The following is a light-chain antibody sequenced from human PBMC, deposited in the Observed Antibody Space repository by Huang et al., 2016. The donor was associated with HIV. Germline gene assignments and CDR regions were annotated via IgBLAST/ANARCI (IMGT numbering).Light chain of an antibody. J-gene: IGKJ1*01. CDR2: GAS. Sequence: EIVMTQSPATLSVSPGERDTLSCRAMESVSSRLAWYQQKPGPSPRLLFFGASTRAAGVPVMFSGSGSGTEFTRTISSLQSEDFAFYCCQQYNNWPPWTFGQGTKVDI. CDR3: QQYNNWPPWT. V-gene: IGKV3-15*01. CDR1: ESVSSR.